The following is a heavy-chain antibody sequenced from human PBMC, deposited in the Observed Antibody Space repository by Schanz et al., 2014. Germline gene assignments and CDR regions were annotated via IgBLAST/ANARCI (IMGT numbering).Heavy chain of an antibody. CDR2: IHPSGGT. CDR3: ARSAESGYCRGVSCYIDP. D-gene: IGHD2-15*01. Sequence: QVELHQWGAGLVKPSETLSLTCAVYNGSFSDYYWSWIRQPPGKGLEWIGEIHPSGGTNYNPSLKSRVAVSVDTSKVQFSLRLTSLTAADTAVYFCARSAESGYCRGVSCYIDPWGQGTLVTVSS. V-gene: IGHV4-34*01. CDR1: NGSFSDYY. J-gene: IGHJ5*02.